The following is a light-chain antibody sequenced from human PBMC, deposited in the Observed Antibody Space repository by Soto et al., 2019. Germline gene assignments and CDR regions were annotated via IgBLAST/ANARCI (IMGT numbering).Light chain of an antibody. Sequence: EIVMTQSPATLSVSPGERATLSCRASQSVSSNLAWYQQKPGQAPRLLIYGAYTRATGIPARFSGSGSGTDFTLTISKLEPEDFAMYYCQQYGSSPITFGQGTRLEIK. J-gene: IGKJ5*01. CDR3: QQYGSSPIT. CDR2: GAY. V-gene: IGKV3-15*01. CDR1: QSVSSN.